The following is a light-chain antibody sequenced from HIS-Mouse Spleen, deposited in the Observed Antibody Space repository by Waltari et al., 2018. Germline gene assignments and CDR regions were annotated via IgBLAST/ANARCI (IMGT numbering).Light chain of an antibody. CDR3: CSYAGSYTLV. V-gene: IGLV2-11*01. CDR1: SSDVGGYNY. J-gene: IGLJ2*01. Sequence: QSALTQPRSVSGSPGQPVTISCTGTSSDVGGYNYVSWYQHHPGKAPKLMIYDVSKRPSGVPDRFSGSKSGNTASLTISGLQAEDEADYYCCSYAGSYTLVFGGGTKLTVL. CDR2: DVS.